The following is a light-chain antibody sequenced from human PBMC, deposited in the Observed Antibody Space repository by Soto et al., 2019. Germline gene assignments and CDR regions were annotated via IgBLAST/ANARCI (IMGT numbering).Light chain of an antibody. CDR3: QQSYRSPRT. Sequence: TQWPSSLSSSVEDRVIITCRASQSISNHLTWYQQKPGKAPKLLIFPASSLQSGVPSRFSGSRSGTEFTLTISSLQPDDFATYYCQQSYRSPRTFGQGTKVDIK. CDR2: PAS. J-gene: IGKJ1*01. CDR1: QSISNH. V-gene: IGKV1-39*01.